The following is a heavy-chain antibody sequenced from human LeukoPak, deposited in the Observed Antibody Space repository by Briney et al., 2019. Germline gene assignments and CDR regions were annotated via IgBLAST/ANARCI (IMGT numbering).Heavy chain of an antibody. CDR2: ISCSGGST. CDR3: AKDPRN. J-gene: IGHJ4*02. CDR1: GFTFSSYS. V-gene: IGHV3-23*01. Sequence: GLSLRLSCAASGFTFSSYSMSWVRQPSGKGLEWVSAISCSGGSTYYADSLKGRFTIPRHHSKNTLYLQMNRLRAEDTAVYYCAKDPRNWGQGTLVTVSS.